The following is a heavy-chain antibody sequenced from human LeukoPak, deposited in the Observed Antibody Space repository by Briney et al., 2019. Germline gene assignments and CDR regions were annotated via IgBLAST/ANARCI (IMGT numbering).Heavy chain of an antibody. D-gene: IGHD3-22*01. V-gene: IGHV1-69*05. CDR2: IIPIFGTA. CDR1: GGTFSSYA. CDR3: ARELPTYYYDSSGYYYPSTSDY. J-gene: IGHJ4*02. Sequence: GASVKVSCKASGGTFSSYAISWVRQAPGQGLEWMGRIIPIFGTANYAQKFQGRVTITTDESTSTAYMELSSLRSEDTAVYYCARELPTYYYDSSGYYYPSTSDYCGQATLVTVSS.